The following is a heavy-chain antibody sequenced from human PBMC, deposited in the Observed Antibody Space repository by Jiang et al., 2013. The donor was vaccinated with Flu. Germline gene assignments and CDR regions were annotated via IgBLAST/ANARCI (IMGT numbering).Heavy chain of an antibody. D-gene: IGHD6-13*01. CDR3: ARLSSSWEYNWFDP. V-gene: IGHV4-39*01. J-gene: IGHJ5*02. Sequence: PSLKSRVTISVDTSKNQFSLKLSSATAADTAVYYCARLSSSWEYNWFDPWGQGTLVTVSS.